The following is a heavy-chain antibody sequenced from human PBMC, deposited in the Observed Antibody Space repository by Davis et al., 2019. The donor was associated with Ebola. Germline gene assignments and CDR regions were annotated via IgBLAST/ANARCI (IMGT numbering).Heavy chain of an antibody. CDR1: GYRFTTYW. J-gene: IGHJ4*02. D-gene: IGHD2-15*01. V-gene: IGHV5-51*01. CDR2: FYPTDSDV. CDR3: ARGVVGGPADY. Sequence: PGGSLRLSCKGTGYRFTTYWIGWVRQMPGKGLEWMGTFYPTDSDVRYSPFFKGQVTMSGDNSISTAYLQWSSLETSDTAIYYCARGVVGGPADYWGQGTLVTVSS.